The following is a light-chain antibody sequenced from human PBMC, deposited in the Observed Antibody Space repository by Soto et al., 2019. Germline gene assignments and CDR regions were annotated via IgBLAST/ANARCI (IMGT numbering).Light chain of an antibody. CDR1: TSDVDHSNY. CDR3: SSYTSSSPYV. Sequence: QSALTQPASVSGSPGQSITISCTATTSDVDHSNYVSWYQHHPGKAPKLIIYEVSNRPSGVSNRFSGSKSGNTASLSISGLQSEDAADYYCSSYTSSSPYVFGTGTKLTVL. J-gene: IGLJ1*01. V-gene: IGLV2-14*01. CDR2: EVS.